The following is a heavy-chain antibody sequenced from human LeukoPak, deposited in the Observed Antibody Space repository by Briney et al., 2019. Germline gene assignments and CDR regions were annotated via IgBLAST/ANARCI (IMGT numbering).Heavy chain of an antibody. CDR3: ARDQKRLLQWLLSAFDI. V-gene: IGHV4-59*01. J-gene: IGHJ3*02. D-gene: IGHD3-3*01. CDR1: GGSISSYY. CDR2: IYHTGST. Sequence: SETLSLTCTVSGGSISSYYWSWIRQSPGKGLEWIGYIYHTGSTSYSPSLKSRVTISADTSQNQFSLKLSSVTAADTAVYYCARDQKRLLQWLLSAFDIWGLGTMVIVSS.